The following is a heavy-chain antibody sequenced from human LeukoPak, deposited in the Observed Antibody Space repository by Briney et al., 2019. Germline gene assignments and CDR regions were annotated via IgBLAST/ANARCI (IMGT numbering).Heavy chain of an antibody. J-gene: IGHJ4*02. Sequence: SETLSLTCTVSGGSISSYYWSWIRQPPGKGLEWIGYTYYSGSTNYNPSLKSRVTISVDTSKNQFSLKLSSVTAADTAVYYCARVSLVGANFDYWGQGTLVTVSS. D-gene: IGHD1-26*01. CDR1: GGSISSYY. CDR2: TYYSGST. CDR3: ARVSLVGANFDY. V-gene: IGHV4-59*01.